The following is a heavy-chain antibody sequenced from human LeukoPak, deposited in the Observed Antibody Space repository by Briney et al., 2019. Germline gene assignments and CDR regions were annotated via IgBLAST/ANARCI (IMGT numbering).Heavy chain of an antibody. D-gene: IGHD3-9*01. V-gene: IGHV4-59*01. CDR2: IYYSGST. Sequence: SETLSLTCTVSGGSISSYYWSWIRQPPGKGLEWIGYIYYSGSTNYNPSLKSRVTISVDTSKNQFSLKLSSVTAADTAVYYCARELRYFDWLPHGTDASDIWGQGTMVTVSS. CDR1: GGSISSYY. J-gene: IGHJ3*02. CDR3: ARELRYFDWLPHGTDASDI.